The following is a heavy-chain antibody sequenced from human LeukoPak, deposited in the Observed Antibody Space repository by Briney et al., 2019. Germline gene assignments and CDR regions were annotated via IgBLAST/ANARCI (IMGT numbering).Heavy chain of an antibody. CDR3: ASFNWNDGNFHY. D-gene: IGHD1-1*01. CDR2: INRDGNSA. V-gene: IGHV3-74*01. J-gene: IGHJ4*02. Sequence: LVXVSRINRDGNSANYADSVKGRFTISRDNAKNTLYLQMNSLRAEDTAVYYCASFNWNDGNFHYWGQGTLVTVSS.